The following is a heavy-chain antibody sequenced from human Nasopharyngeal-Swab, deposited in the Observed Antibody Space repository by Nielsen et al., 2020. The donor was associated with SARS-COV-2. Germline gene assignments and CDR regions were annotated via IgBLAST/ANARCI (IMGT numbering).Heavy chain of an antibody. D-gene: IGHD2-15*01. CDR3: ARDARIGYCSGGSCHFYYYYYMDV. J-gene: IGHJ6*03. Sequence: ASVKVSCKASGYTFPSYGISWVRQAPGQGLEWMGWISAYNGNTNYAQKFQGRVTMTRDTSTSTVYMELSSLRSEDTAVYYCARDARIGYCSGGSCHFYYYYYMDVWGKGTTVTVSS. CDR1: GYTFPSYG. CDR2: ISAYNGNT. V-gene: IGHV1-18*04.